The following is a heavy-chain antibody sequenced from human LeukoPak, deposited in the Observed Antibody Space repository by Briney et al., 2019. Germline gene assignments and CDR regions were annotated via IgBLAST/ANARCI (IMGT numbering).Heavy chain of an antibody. J-gene: IGHJ3*02. V-gene: IGHV3-7*01. CDR1: GFTFSTYT. D-gene: IGHD1-26*01. Sequence: GGSLRLACVASGFTFSTYTMSWVRQAPGKGLEWVANIKQDGSEKYYVDSVKGRFTISRDNAKNSLYLQMNSLRAEDTAVYYCARDLGGSYWAAFDIWGQGTMVTVSS. CDR2: IKQDGSEK. CDR3: ARDLGGSYWAAFDI.